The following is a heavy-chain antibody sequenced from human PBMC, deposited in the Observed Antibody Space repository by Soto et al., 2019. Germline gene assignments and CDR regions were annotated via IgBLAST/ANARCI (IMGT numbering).Heavy chain of an antibody. CDR3: AIMTTVSPTLNQDAFDI. CDR1: RFIFSNYD. V-gene: IGHV3-30*03. D-gene: IGHD4-17*01. CDR2: ISYDGSNK. J-gene: IGHJ3*02. Sequence: QVQLVESGGGVVQPGRSLRLSCAASRFIFSNYDMHWVRQSPGKGLEWVAVISYDGSNKYYADSVKGRFTISRDNSKNTLFLQMNRVRAEDTAVYYCAIMTTVSPTLNQDAFDIWGQGTMVTVSS.